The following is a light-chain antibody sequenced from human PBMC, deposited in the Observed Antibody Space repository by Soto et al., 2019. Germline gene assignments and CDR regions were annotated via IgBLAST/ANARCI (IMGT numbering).Light chain of an antibody. J-gene: IGKJ1*01. Sequence: DIHMTQSPSALSASLGDRVTITCRASQSITNYLNWHQHKPGQAPNLLIYAASTLKAGVPSRFRGSGSGTDFTLTISSLQPDDFATYYCQHYNSYSEAFGQGTKVDIK. V-gene: IGKV1-5*01. CDR3: QHYNSYSEA. CDR1: QSITNY. CDR2: AAS.